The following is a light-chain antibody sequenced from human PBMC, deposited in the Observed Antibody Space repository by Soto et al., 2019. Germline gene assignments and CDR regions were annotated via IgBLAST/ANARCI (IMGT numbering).Light chain of an antibody. CDR2: EVS. CDR1: NSDVGGYNY. Sequence: QSALTQPATVSGSPGQSITSTCTGTNSDVGGYNYVSWYQQHPGKAPKLMIYEVSNRPSGVSNRFSGSKSGNTASLTISGLQADDEADYYCSSYTSTTTVVFGGGTKLTVL. V-gene: IGLV2-14*01. J-gene: IGLJ3*02. CDR3: SSYTSTTTVV.